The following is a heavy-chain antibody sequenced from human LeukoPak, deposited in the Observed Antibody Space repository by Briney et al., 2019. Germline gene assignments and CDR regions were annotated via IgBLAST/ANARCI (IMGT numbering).Heavy chain of an antibody. V-gene: IGHV1-8*01. CDR1: GFTFTSYD. CDR2: MSPQNGNT. Sequence: ASVTVSCEASGFTFTSYDINWVRQASGQGLEWMGWMSPQNGNTGYAQKFQGRVTMTRDTSISTAYMELRGLRSHDTAVYYCVRDGEGVAISVNYWFDPWGQGTLVTVSS. J-gene: IGHJ5*02. CDR3: VRDGEGVAISVNYWFDP. D-gene: IGHD3-10*01.